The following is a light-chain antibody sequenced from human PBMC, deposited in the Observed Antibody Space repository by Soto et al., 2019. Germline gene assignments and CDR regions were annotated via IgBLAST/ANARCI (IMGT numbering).Light chain of an antibody. CDR1: QSISSW. Sequence: DIQMTQSPSTLSASVGDRVTITCRARQSISSWLAWYQQKPGKAPKLLIYDASSLESGVPSRFSGSGSGTEFTLTISILQPDDFATYDCQQYNSYSWTFGQGTKVEIK. V-gene: IGKV1-5*01. J-gene: IGKJ1*01. CDR3: QQYNSYSWT. CDR2: DAS.